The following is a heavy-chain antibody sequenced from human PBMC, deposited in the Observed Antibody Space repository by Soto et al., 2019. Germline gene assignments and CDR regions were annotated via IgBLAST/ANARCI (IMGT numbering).Heavy chain of an antibody. J-gene: IGHJ4*02. Sequence: ASVKVSCKASGYTFTSYAMNWVRQAPGQRLEWMGWINAGNGDTRCSQKFQGRVTVTRDTSASTAYMELSSLTSEDTAVYYCARGHNSGWLNLAYWGQGTLVTVSS. D-gene: IGHD6-19*01. CDR2: INAGNGDT. CDR3: ARGHNSGWLNLAY. CDR1: GYTFTSYA. V-gene: IGHV1-3*01.